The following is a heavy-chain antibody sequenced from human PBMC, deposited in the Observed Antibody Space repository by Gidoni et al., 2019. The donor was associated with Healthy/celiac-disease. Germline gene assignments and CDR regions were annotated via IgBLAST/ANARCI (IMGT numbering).Heavy chain of an antibody. CDR1: GGSISSYY. CDR3: ARLTLNDGSAYCGGDCYSFDY. Sequence: QVQLQESGPGLVKPSETLSLTCTVSGGSISSYYWSWIRQPPGKGLEWIGYIYYSGSTNYNPSLKSRVTISVDTSKNQFSLKLSSVTAADTAVYYCARLTLNDGSAYCGGDCYSFDYWGQGTLVTVSS. D-gene: IGHD2-21*02. V-gene: IGHV4-59*01. CDR2: IYYSGST. J-gene: IGHJ4*02.